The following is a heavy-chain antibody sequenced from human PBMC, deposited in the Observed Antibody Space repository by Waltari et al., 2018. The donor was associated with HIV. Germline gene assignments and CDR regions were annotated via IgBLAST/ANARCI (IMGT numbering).Heavy chain of an antibody. D-gene: IGHD1-26*01. CDR3: AKRKWELEDYYFDY. V-gene: IGHV3-23*01. Sequence: EVQLLESGGGLVQPGGSLRLSCAASGFTFSSYAMSWVRQAPGKGLGWVSAIVGSGGSTYYADYVKRRFTISRDNSKNTLYLQMNSLRAEDTAVYYCAKRKWELEDYYFDYWGQGTLVTVSS. CDR1: GFTFSSYA. J-gene: IGHJ4*02. CDR2: IVGSGGST.